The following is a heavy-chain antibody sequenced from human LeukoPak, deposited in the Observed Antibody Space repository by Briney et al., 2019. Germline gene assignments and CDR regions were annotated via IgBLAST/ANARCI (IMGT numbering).Heavy chain of an antibody. CDR3: ARDAPTNGVWYSGFDY. CDR1: GFTLSTYS. Sequence: PGASLRLSCAASGFTLSTYSMNWVRQARGKGPEWVSYITSSSSTLYYADSVKGRFTISRDNAKNSQYLQMNSLRVEDTAVYYSARDAPTNGVWYSGFDYWGQGTLVTVSS. J-gene: IGHJ4*02. V-gene: IGHV3-48*01. D-gene: IGHD2-8*01. CDR2: ITSSSSTL.